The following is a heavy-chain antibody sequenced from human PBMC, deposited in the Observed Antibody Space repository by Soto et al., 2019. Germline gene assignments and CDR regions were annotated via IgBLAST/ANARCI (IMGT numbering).Heavy chain of an antibody. V-gene: IGHV4-30-4*08. CDR3: ARGSPYDFCFDP. Sequence: TLSLTCTVSGGSISSSSYYWGWIRQPPGKGLEWIGYIYYSGSTYYNPSLKSRVTISVDTSKNQFFLKLSSVTAADTAVYYCARGSPYDFCFDPWGQGTLVTVSS. CDR2: IYYSGST. J-gene: IGHJ5*02. CDR1: GGSISSSSYY. D-gene: IGHD3-3*01.